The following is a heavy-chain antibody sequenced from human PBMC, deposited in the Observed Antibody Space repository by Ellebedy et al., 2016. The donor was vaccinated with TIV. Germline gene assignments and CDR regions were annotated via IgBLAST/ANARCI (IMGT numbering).Heavy chain of an antibody. CDR3: ARDAAGNGGKLDY. CDR1: GFTFSSFG. D-gene: IGHD4-23*01. CDR2: IFSAADGGET. V-gene: IGHV3-23*03. J-gene: IGHJ4*02. Sequence: PGGSLRLSCAASGFTFSSFGMNWVRQASGKGLEWVSVIFSAADGGETHYADSVKGRFTISRDSSKNTLYLQMNSLRAEDTAVYYCARDAAGNGGKLDYWGQGTLVTVSS.